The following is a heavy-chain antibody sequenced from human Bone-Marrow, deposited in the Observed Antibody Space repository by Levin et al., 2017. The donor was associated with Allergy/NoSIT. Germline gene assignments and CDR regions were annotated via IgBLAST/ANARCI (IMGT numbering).Heavy chain of an antibody. CDR2: IWYDGSNK. CDR1: GFIFSNYC. Sequence: GESLKISCAASGFIFSNYCMHWVRQAPGKGLEWVAVIWYDGSNKDYAESVKGRFTISRDNSKNTLYLQMNSLRAEETAVYYCARGYCSGGSCYGAAFDIWGQGTMVTVSS. D-gene: IGHD2-15*01. CDR3: ARGYCSGGSCYGAAFDI. J-gene: IGHJ3*02. V-gene: IGHV3-33*01.